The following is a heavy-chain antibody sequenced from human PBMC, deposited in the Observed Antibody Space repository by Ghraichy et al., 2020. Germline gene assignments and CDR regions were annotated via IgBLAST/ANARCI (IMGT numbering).Heavy chain of an antibody. J-gene: IGHJ3*02. V-gene: IGHV3-23*01. CDR2: FSGSGGST. Sequence: GGSLRLSWAASGFTFSSYAMSWVRQAPGKGLEWVSAFSGSGGSTYYADSVKGRFTISRDNSKNTQYRQMNSLRAEDTAVYYCGKDARGRPFTMIVVVTPPDAFDIWGQGTMVTVSS. CDR1: GFTFSSYA. CDR3: GKDARGRPFTMIVVVTPPDAFDI. D-gene: IGHD3-22*01.